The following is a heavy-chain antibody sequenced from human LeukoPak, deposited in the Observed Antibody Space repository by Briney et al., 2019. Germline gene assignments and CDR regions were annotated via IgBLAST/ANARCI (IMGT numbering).Heavy chain of an antibody. Sequence: GRSLRLSCAASGFTFSSYAMHWVRQAPGKGLEWVAVISYDGSNKYYADSVKGRFTISRDNSKNTPYLQMNSLRAEDTAVYYCARVARGGIVVVPAAMHYWGQGTLVTVSS. V-gene: IGHV3-30*04. CDR2: ISYDGSNK. CDR3: ARVARGGIVVVPAAMHY. CDR1: GFTFSSYA. J-gene: IGHJ4*02. D-gene: IGHD2-2*01.